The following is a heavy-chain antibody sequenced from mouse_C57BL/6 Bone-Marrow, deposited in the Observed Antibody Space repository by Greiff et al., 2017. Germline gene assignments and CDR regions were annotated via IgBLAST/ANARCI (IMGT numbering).Heavy chain of an antibody. CDR3: ATATVVAKGYWFDC. J-gene: IGHJ2*01. D-gene: IGHD1-1*01. CDR1: GFNIKNTY. Sequence: EVQLQQSVAELVRPGASVKLSCTASGFNIKNTYMHWVKQRPEQGLEWIGRIDPADGNTKYAPKFQGKATLTADTSSNTAYLQLSSLTSEDTAIYYWATATVVAKGYWFDCWGQGTTLTVSS. V-gene: IGHV14-3*01. CDR2: IDPADGNT.